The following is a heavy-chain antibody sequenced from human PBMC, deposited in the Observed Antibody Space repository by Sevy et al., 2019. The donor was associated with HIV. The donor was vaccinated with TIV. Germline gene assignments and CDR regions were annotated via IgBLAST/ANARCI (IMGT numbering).Heavy chain of an antibody. CDR3: AREWGPFTFGGVKPAAGAFDI. CDR1: GGSISSYY. Sequence: SVTLSLTCTVSGGSISSYYWSWIRQPPGKGLEWIGYIYYSGSTNYNPSLKSRVTISVDTSKNQFSLKLSSVTAADTAVYYCAREWGPFTFGGVKPAAGAFDIWGQGTMVTVSS. V-gene: IGHV4-59*01. D-gene: IGHD3-16*01. CDR2: IYYSGST. J-gene: IGHJ3*02.